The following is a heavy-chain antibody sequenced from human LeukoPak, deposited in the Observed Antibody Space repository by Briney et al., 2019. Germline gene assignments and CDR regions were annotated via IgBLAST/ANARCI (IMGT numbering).Heavy chain of an antibody. D-gene: IGHD2-21*02. V-gene: IGHV1-58*01. Sequence: SVKVSHKASGFTFSSSTVQWVRQARGQRLEWLGWIIVGSGNTNYAQRFQERLTITRDMSTGTADMELSSLRSEDTAVYYCAAVNSDWYFSWYFDLWGRGTLVTVSS. J-gene: IGHJ2*01. CDR3: AAVNSDWYFSWYFDL. CDR2: IIVGSGNT. CDR1: GFTFSSST.